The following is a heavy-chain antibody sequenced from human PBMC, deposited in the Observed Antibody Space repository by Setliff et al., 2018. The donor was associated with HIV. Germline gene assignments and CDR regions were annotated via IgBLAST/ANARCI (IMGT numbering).Heavy chain of an antibody. Sequence: PSETLSLTCTVSGASVSSYYWSWIRQPPGKGLEWIGYMYTSGSTNYNPSLKSRATLSVDTSKNQSSLQLGSVTAADTAVYYCARPTYDYVWGSYRPGPMDVWGQGTTVTVSS. J-gene: IGHJ6*02. CDR2: MYTSGST. D-gene: IGHD3-16*02. CDR1: GASVSSYY. V-gene: IGHV4-4*09. CDR3: ARPTYDYVWGSYRPGPMDV.